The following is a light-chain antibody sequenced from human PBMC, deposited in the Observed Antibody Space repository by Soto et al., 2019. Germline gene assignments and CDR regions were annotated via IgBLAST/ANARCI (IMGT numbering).Light chain of an antibody. Sequence: QLVLTQPPSASASLGASVTLTCTLSSDYGNYKVDWYQQRPGKGPRFVMRVGTGGIVGSKGDGIPDRFSVLGSGLNRFLTIKNIQEEDESDYHCGADHGSGSNFVYVFGTGTKVTVL. J-gene: IGLJ1*01. V-gene: IGLV9-49*01. CDR2: VGTGGIVG. CDR1: SDYGNYK. CDR3: GADHGSGSNFVYV.